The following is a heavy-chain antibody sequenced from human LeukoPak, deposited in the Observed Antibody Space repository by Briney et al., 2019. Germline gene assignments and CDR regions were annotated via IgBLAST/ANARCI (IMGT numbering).Heavy chain of an antibody. D-gene: IGHD3-10*01. CDR3: ARSVRGVTHFDY. J-gene: IGHJ4*02. CDR2: IYYSGST. Sequence: SETLSLTCTVSGGSISSSSYYWGWIRQPPGKGLEWIGSIYYSGSTYYNPSLKSRVTISVDTSKNQFSLKLSSVTAADTAAYYCARSVRGVTHFDYWGQGTLVTVSS. CDR1: GGSISSSSYY. V-gene: IGHV4-39*01.